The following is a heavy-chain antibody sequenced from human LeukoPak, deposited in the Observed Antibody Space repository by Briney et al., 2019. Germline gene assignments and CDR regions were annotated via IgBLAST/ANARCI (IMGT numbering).Heavy chain of an antibody. V-gene: IGHV4-31*03. CDR1: GGPISSGGYY. D-gene: IGHD1-7*01. CDR2: IYYSGDIYSSGNT. CDR3: ARAQAKNFGPGRFDP. Sequence: SETLSLTCTVSGGPISSGGYYWSWIRQHPGKGLEWFGYIYYSGDIYSSGNTYYNPSLKSRVTMSVDTSKNQFSLKLGSVTAADTAVYYCARAQAKNFGPGRFDPWGQGTLVTVSS. J-gene: IGHJ5*02.